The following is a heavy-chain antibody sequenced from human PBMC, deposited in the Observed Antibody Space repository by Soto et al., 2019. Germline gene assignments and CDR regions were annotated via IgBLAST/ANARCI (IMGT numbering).Heavy chain of an antibody. CDR3: ARILSRGKVAAAGTHYYYGMDV. CDR2: IDWDDDK. Sequence: SGPTLVNPTQTLTLTCTFSGFSLSTSGMCVSWIRQPPGKALEWLALIDWDDDKYYSTSLKTRLTISKDTSKNQVVLTMTNMDPVDTATYYCARILSRGKVAAAGTHYYYGMDVRGQGTTVTVSS. CDR1: GFSLSTSGMC. V-gene: IGHV2-70*01. D-gene: IGHD6-13*01. J-gene: IGHJ6*02.